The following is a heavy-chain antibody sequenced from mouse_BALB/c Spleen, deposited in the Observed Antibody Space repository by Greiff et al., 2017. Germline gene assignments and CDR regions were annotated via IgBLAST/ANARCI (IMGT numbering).Heavy chain of an antibody. J-gene: IGHJ1*01. CDR1: GFSLSRYS. D-gene: IGHD1-1*01. V-gene: IGHV2-6-4*01. Sequence: VKLMESGPGLVAPSQSLSITCTVSGFSLSRYSVHWVRQPPGKGLEWLGMIWGGGSTDYNSALKSRLSISKDNSKSQVFLKMNSLQTDDTAMYYCASHYYGSSPWYFDVWGAGTTVTVSS. CDR3: ASHYYGSSPWYFDV. CDR2: IWGGGST.